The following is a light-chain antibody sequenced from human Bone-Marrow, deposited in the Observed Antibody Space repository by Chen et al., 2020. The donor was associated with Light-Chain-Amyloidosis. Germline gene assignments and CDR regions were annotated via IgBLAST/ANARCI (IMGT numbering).Light chain of an antibody. J-gene: IGLJ1*01. Sequence: QSALTQPASVSGSPGQSITISCTGTSSDVGGDNHVSWYQQNPDKAPQLMIYEVTTRPSCVPDRFSGSKSDNTASLTISGLQTEDEANYFCSSYTSTNALVFGSGTRVTVL. CDR2: EVT. CDR1: SSDVGGDNH. CDR3: SSYTSTNALV. V-gene: IGLV2-14*01.